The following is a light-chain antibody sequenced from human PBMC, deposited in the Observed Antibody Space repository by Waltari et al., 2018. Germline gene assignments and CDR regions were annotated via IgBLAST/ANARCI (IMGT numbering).Light chain of an antibody. CDR2: WAS. J-gene: IGKJ2*03. CDR3: QQYLTLPYS. CDR1: QSVLYNFNNKNY. V-gene: IGKV4-1*01. Sequence: EMTQSPDSLTVSLGERATLNCQSRQSVLYNFNNKNYLAWFQLKPGQPPKLLIRWASTREPGVPDRFSGSGSGTDFTLTISSLQTEDVAVYYCQQYLTLPYSFGQGTKLEIK.